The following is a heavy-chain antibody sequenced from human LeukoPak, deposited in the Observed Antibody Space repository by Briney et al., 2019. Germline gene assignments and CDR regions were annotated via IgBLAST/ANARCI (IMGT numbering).Heavy chain of an antibody. J-gene: IGHJ5*02. CDR3: AKGGYCSSTSCYHNWFDP. Sequence: GSLRLSCAASGFTFSSYAMSWVRQAPGKGLEWVSAISGSGGSTYYADSVKGRFTISRDNSKNTLYLQMNSLRAEDTAVYYCAKGGYCSSTSCYHNWFDPWGRGTLVTVSS. CDR2: ISGSGGST. V-gene: IGHV3-23*01. CDR1: GFTFSSYA. D-gene: IGHD2-2*03.